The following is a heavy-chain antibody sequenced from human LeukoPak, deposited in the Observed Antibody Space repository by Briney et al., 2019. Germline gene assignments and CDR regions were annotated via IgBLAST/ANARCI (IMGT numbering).Heavy chain of an antibody. D-gene: IGHD3-3*01. CDR2: INHSGST. CDR3: ATSTAYYDPLYGMDV. V-gene: IGHV4-34*01. CDR1: GGSFSGYY. J-gene: IGHJ6*02. Sequence: SGTLSLTCAVYGGSFSGYYWSWIRQPPGKGLEWIGEINHSGSTNYNPSLKSRVTISVDTSKNQFSLKLSSVTAADTAVYYCATSTAYYDPLYGMDVWGQGTTVTVSS.